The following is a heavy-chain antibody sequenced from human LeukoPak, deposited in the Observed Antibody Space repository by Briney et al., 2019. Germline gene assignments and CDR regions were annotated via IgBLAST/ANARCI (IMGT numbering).Heavy chain of an antibody. CDR1: GYTFTSYY. V-gene: IGHV1-46*01. D-gene: IGHD6-19*01. CDR3: ARDQGLSGWYGETTDY. Sequence: ASVTVSCKASGYTFTSYYMHWVRQAPGQGLEWMGIINPSGGSTSYAQKFQGRVTMTRDTSTSTVYMELSSLRSEDTAVYYCARDQGLSGWYGETTDYWAREPWSPSPQ. J-gene: IGHJ4*02. CDR2: INPSGGST.